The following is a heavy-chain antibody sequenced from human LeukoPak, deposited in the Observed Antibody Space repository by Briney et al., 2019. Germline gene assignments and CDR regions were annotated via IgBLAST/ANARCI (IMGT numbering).Heavy chain of an antibody. CDR2: INHSGST. CDR1: GGSFSGHY. D-gene: IGHD5-18*01. V-gene: IGHV4-34*01. J-gene: IGHJ4*02. Sequence: PSETLSLTCAVYGGSFSGHYWSWIRQPPGKGLEWIGEINHSGSTNYNPSLKSRVTISVDTSKNQFSLKLSSVTAADTAVYYCARGRSLDTAMVTSDYWGQGTLVTVSS. CDR3: ARGRSLDTAMVTSDY.